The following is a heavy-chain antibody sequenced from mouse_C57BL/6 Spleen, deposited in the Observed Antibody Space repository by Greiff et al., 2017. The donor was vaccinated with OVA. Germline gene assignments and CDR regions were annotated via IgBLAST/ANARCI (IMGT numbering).Heavy chain of an antibody. J-gene: IGHJ4*01. CDR1: GYTFTSYW. CDR2: IDPSDSYT. D-gene: IGHD3-2*02. V-gene: IGHV1-69*01. CDR3: ARRDSSGYDAMDY. Sequence: VQLQQPGAELVMPGASVKLSCKASGYTFTSYWMHWVKQRPGQGLEWIGEIDPSDSYTNYNQKFKGKSTLTVDKSSSTAYMQLSSLTSEDSAVYYCARRDSSGYDAMDYWGQGTSVTVSS.